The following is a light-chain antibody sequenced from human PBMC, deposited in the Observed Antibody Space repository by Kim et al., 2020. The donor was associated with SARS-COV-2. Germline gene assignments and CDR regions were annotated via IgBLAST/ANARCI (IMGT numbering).Light chain of an antibody. CDR1: SSAVGPHDY. Sequence: QAITLSCTGTSSAVGPHDYVSWYQQHPGKAPKLLIYDVTSRPSGISNRFSGSESGNTASLTISGLQAEDEANYYCLSYTATRTLVFGGGTQLTVL. J-gene: IGLJ2*01. CDR3: LSYTATRTLV. CDR2: DVT. V-gene: IGLV2-14*03.